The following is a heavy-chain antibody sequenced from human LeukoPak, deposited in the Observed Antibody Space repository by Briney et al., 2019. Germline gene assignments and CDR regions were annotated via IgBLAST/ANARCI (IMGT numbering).Heavy chain of an antibody. Sequence: GGSPRLSCAASGFTFSSYGVSWVRQAPEKGLEWVSAISGNAGSTYYADSVKGRFTISRDNAKNSLYLQMNSLRAEDTAVYYCAELGITMIGGVWGKGTTVTISS. CDR3: AELGITMIGGV. V-gene: IGHV3-23*01. CDR2: ISGNAGST. CDR1: GFTFSSYG. D-gene: IGHD3-10*02. J-gene: IGHJ6*04.